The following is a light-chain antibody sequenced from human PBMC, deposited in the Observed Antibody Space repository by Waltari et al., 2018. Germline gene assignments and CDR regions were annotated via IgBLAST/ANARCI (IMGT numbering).Light chain of an antibody. Sequence: DIQMTQYPSYLSASVGDRVTITCRASQSISSYLNWYQQKPGKAPKLLIYAASSLQSAVPSRFSGSGSGTDFTLTISSLQPEDFATYYCQQSYSTLWTFGQGTKVEIK. V-gene: IGKV1-39*01. J-gene: IGKJ1*01. CDR2: AAS. CDR1: QSISSY. CDR3: QQSYSTLWT.